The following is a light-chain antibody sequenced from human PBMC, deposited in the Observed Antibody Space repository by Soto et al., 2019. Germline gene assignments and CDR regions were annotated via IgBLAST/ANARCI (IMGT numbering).Light chain of an antibody. CDR2: GAY. Sequence: EIVLTQSPGTLSVSPGERATLSCRASQTVSRTSLAWYQQKPGQAPVLIIHGAYTRASGIPDRFSGSGSGTDFTLTISRLEPEDFAVYYCQQYGGSPMYSFGQGTKLEIK. CDR1: QTVSRTS. V-gene: IGKV3-20*01. J-gene: IGKJ2*03. CDR3: QQYGGSPMYS.